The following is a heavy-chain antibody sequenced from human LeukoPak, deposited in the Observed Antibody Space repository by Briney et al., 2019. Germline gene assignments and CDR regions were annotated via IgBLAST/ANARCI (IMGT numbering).Heavy chain of an antibody. CDR1: GGTFSSYA. J-gene: IGHJ4*02. Sequence: GSSVKVSCKASGGTFSSYATSRVRQAPGQGLEWMGGIIPIFDTANYAQKFQGRVTITADESTSTAYMELSSLRSEDTAVYYCASWRYDILTGYYSENFDYWGQGTLVTVSS. V-gene: IGHV1-69*01. CDR3: ASWRYDILTGYYSENFDY. D-gene: IGHD3-9*01. CDR2: IIPIFDTA.